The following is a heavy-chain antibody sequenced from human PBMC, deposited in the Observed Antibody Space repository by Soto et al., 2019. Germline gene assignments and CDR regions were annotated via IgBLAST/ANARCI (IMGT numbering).Heavy chain of an antibody. V-gene: IGHV3-33*01. D-gene: IGHD3-10*01. Sequence: GGSLRLSCAASGFTFSSYGMHWVRQAPGKGLEWVAVIWYDGSNKYYADSVKGGFTISRDNSKNTLYLQMNSLRAEDTAVYYCARDRRAAHPYYYGSGSYTPDWFDPWGQGTLVTVSS. CDR3: ARDRRAAHPYYYGSGSYTPDWFDP. CDR1: GFTFSSYG. J-gene: IGHJ5*02. CDR2: IWYDGSNK.